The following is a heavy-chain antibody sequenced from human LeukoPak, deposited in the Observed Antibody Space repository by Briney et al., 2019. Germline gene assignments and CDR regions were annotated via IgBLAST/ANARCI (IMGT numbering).Heavy chain of an antibody. J-gene: IGHJ2*01. D-gene: IGHD3-22*01. CDR1: GFTVSSNY. CDR2: IYRGDST. Sequence: GGSLRLSCAASGFTVSSNYMSWVRQAPGKGLEWVSVIYRGDSTYYADSVKGRFTISRDNSKNTLYLQMNSLRAEDTAVYYCAKPSLYYYDTSGYYRYWYFDLWGRGTLVTVSS. CDR3: AKPSLYYYDTSGYYRYWYFDL. V-gene: IGHV3-53*05.